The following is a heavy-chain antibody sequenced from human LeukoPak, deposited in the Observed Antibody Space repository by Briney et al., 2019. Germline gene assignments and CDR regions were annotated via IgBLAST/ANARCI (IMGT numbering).Heavy chain of an antibody. CDR2: ISAYNGNT. V-gene: IGHV1-18*01. D-gene: IGHD6-13*01. J-gene: IGHJ5*02. Sequence: ASVKVSCKASGYTFTSYGISWVRQAPGQGLEWMGWISAYNGNTNYAQKLQGRVTMTTDTSTSTAYMELRSLRSDDTAVYYCARHFFGGYSSSWYVWFDPRGQGTLVTVSS. CDR1: GYTFTSYG. CDR3: ARHFFGGYSSSWYVWFDP.